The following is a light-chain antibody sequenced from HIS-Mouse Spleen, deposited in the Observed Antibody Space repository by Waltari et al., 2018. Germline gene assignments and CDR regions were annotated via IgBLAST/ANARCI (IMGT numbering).Light chain of an antibody. J-gene: IGLJ2*01. V-gene: IGLV2-14*01. CDR3: SSYTRSSTRV. Sequence: QSALTQPASVSGSPGQSITTSCTGTSSDVGGYHCVSWYQQPPGKAPKLMIYEVRSRPPGLSSRFSGTKSGTTASLSSAGVQAADYADYYCSSYTRSSTRVFGGGTKLTVL. CDR2: EVR. CDR1: SSDVGGYHC.